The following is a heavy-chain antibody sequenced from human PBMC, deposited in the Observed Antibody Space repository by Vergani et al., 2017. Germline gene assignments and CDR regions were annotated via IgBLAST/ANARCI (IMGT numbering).Heavy chain of an antibody. J-gene: IGHJ6*02. D-gene: IGHD2-2*01. CDR1: GFKFSQFG. CDR3: AKDRALVVPAAKGMDV. CDR2: ISASGAPT. Sequence: VQLVESGGGVVQPGTSLRLSCEASGFKFSQFGMHWVRQGPGKGLEWVSGISASGAPTYYADSVKGRVTISRDNSKNTLYLQMNSLRAEDTAVYYCAKDRALVVPAAKGMDVWGQGTTVTVSS. V-gene: IGHV3-23*04.